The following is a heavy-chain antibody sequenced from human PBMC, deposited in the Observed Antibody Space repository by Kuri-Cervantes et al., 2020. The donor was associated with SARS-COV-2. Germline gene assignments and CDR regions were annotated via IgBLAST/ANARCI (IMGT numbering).Heavy chain of an antibody. J-gene: IGHJ6*03. CDR2: IYYSGST. V-gene: IGHV4-28*01. Sequence: SETLSLTCAVSGYSISSSNWWGWIRQPPGKGLEWIGYIYYSGSTYYNPSLKSRVTISVDTSKNQFSLKLSSVTAADTAVYYCASGALGSYPYYYYYMDVWGKGTTVTVSS. D-gene: IGHD2-15*01. CDR3: ASGALGSYPYYYYYMDV. CDR1: GYSISSSNW.